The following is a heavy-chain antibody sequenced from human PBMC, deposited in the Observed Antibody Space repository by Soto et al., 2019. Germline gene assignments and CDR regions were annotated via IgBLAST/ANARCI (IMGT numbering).Heavy chain of an antibody. CDR3: ARASSSSFRFDP. CDR2: MNPNSGST. V-gene: IGHV1-8*01. Sequence: ASVKVSCKASGYTFTSYEINWVRQATGQGLEWMGWMNPNSGSTGYAQKFQGRVTMTRNTSISTAYMELSSLRSEDTAVYYCARASSSSFRFDPWGQGTLVTVSS. D-gene: IGHD6-6*01. J-gene: IGHJ5*02. CDR1: GYTFTSYE.